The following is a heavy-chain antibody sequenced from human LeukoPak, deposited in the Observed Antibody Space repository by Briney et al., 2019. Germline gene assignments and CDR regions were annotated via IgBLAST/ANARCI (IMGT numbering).Heavy chain of an antibody. V-gene: IGHV1-18*01. CDR1: GYTFTTYG. CDR2: ISVYNGNT. CDR3: ARDVYSIAAAGTFDY. Sequence: GASVKVSCKVSGYTFTTYGITWVRQAPGQGLQWMGWISVYNGNTNYAQKLQGRVTMTTDTSTSTAYMELRSLRSDDTAVYYCARDVYSIAAAGTFDYWGQGTLVTVSS. J-gene: IGHJ4*02. D-gene: IGHD6-13*01.